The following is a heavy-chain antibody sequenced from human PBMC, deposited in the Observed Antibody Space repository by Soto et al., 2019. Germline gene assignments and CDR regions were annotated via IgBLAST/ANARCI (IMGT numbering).Heavy chain of an antibody. CDR2: ISGSGGST. D-gene: IGHD5-12*01. CDR1: GFTFSSYA. Sequence: GESLKISCAASGFTFSSYAMSWVRQAPGKGLEWVSAISGSGGSTYYADSVKGRFTISRDNSKNTLYLQMNSLRAEDTAVYYCAKGTLTIKVGYFDYWGQGTLVTVSS. CDR3: AKGTLTIKVGYFDY. V-gene: IGHV3-23*01. J-gene: IGHJ4*02.